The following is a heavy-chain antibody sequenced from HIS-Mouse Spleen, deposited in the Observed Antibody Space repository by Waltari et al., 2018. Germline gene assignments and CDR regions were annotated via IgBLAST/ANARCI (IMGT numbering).Heavy chain of an antibody. CDR3: AREIPYSSSWYDWYFDL. Sequence: QLQLQESGPGLVKPSEPLSLTCTVPGCSIRRSSYYWGWNRQPPGKGLEWIGSIYYSGSTYYNPSLKSRVTISVDTSKNQFSLKLSSVTAADTAVYYCAREIPYSSSWYDWYFDLWGRGTLVTVSS. J-gene: IGHJ2*01. CDR2: IYYSGST. D-gene: IGHD6-13*01. V-gene: IGHV4-39*07. CDR1: GCSIRRSSYY.